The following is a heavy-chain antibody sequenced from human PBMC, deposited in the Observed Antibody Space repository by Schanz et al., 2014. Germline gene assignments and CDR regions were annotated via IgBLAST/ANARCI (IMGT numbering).Heavy chain of an antibody. D-gene: IGHD3-22*01. J-gene: IGHJ4*02. CDR2: ISGSGGST. V-gene: IGHV3-23*01. CDR1: GFTFSDHY. CDR3: AKDPSHGDYDYYFDY. Sequence: PGGSLRLSCAASGFTFSDHYMDWVRQAPGKGLEWVSAISGSGGSTYYADSVKGRFTISRDNSKNTLYLQMNSLRAEDTAVYYCAKDPSHGDYDYYFDYWGQGTLXTVSS.